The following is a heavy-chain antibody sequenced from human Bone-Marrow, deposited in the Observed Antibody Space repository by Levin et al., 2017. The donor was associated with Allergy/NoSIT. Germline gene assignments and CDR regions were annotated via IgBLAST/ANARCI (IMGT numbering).Heavy chain of an antibody. D-gene: IGHD3-10*01. CDR2: ITGRGDET. V-gene: IGHV3-23*01. CDR3: SLGFGSGIYYNNYYYFGLDV. Sequence: GGSLRLSCAASGFAFDRYAMTWVRQAPGKGPEWVSRITGRGDETYYADSVRGRFTVSRDNSKITLYLQLNSLRAEDSAIYLCSLGFGSGIYYNNYYYFGLDVWGPGTTVSVS. CDR1: GFAFDRYA. J-gene: IGHJ6*02.